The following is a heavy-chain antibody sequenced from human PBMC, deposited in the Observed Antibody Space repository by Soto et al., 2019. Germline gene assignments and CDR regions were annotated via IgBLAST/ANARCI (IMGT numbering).Heavy chain of an antibody. CDR1: GDSVSINSAA. V-gene: IGHV6-1*01. D-gene: IGHD5-18*01. CDR2: TYYRSKWYN. Sequence: PSQTLSLTCAISGDSVSINSAAWNWIRQSPSRGLEWLGRTYYRSKWYNDYAVSVKSRITINPDTSKNQFSLQLNSVTPEDTAVYYCERGQLWLSHYYYHGMDVWGQGTTVTVSS. CDR3: ERGQLWLSHYYYHGMDV. J-gene: IGHJ6*02.